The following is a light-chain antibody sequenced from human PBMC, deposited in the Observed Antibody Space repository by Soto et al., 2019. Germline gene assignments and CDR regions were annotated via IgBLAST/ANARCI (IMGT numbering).Light chain of an antibody. Sequence: DIQLTQSPSFLSASVGDRVTITCRASQDVSRYLAWYQKKPGKAPNLLIYAASTLRSGVPSRFRGSGSETEFTLTISSLQPEDFATYDSQQLNSYVFAFGPGTKVDIK. CDR3: QQLNSYVFA. V-gene: IGKV1-9*01. CDR2: AAS. J-gene: IGKJ3*01. CDR1: QDVSRY.